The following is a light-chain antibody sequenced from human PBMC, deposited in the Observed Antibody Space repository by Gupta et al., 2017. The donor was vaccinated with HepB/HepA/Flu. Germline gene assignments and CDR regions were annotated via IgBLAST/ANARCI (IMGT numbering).Light chain of an antibody. CDR3: NSRDSSGNHPNYV. V-gene: IGLV3-19*01. CDR2: GKN. J-gene: IGLJ1*01. CDR1: SLRSYY. Sequence: SSELTQDPAVSVALGQTVRITCQGDSLRSYYASWYQQKPGQAPVLVIYGKNNRPSGIPDRFSGSSSGNTASLTTTGAQAEDEADYYCNSRDSSGNHPNYVFGTGTKVTVL.